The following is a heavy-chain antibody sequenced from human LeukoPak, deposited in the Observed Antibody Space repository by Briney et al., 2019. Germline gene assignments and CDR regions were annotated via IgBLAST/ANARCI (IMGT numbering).Heavy chain of an antibody. CDR3: ARVIKDVVGGYDLLYYYGMDV. V-gene: IGHV1-69*06. J-gene: IGHJ6*04. CDR1: GGTFSSYA. CDR2: IIPIFGTA. Sequence: SVKVSCKASGGTFSSYAISWVRQAPGQGLEWMGGIIPIFGTANYAQKFQGRVTITADKSTSTAYMELSSLRSEDTAVYYCARVIKDVVGGYDLLYYYGMDVWGKGTTVTVSS. D-gene: IGHD5-12*01.